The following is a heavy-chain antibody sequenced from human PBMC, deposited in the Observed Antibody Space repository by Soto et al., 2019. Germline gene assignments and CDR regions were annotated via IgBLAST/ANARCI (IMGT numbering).Heavy chain of an antibody. D-gene: IGHD2-15*01. J-gene: IGHJ3*02. V-gene: IGHV3-15*01. CDR2: IKSKTDGGTT. CDR1: GFTFSNAW. Sequence: GGSLRLSCAASGFTFSNAWMSWVRQAPGKGLEWVGRIKSKTDGGTTDYAAPVKGRFTISRDDSKNTLYLQMNSLKTEETAVYYCTTDRAGYCSGGSCYKWIDDAFDIWGQGTMVTVSS. CDR3: TTDRAGYCSGGSCYKWIDDAFDI.